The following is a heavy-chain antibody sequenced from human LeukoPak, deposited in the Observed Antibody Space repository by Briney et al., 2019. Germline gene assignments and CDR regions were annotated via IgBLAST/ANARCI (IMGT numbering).Heavy chain of an antibody. CDR3: AKGARIWLGELKYYFDY. Sequence: GGSLRLSCAASGFTFSSYGMHWVRQAPGKGLEWVAFIRYDGSNKYYADSVKGRFTISRDNSKSTLYLQMNSLRAEDTAVYYCAKGARIWLGELKYYFDYWGQGTLVTVSS. D-gene: IGHD3-10*01. J-gene: IGHJ4*02. V-gene: IGHV3-30*02. CDR2: IRYDGSNK. CDR1: GFTFSSYG.